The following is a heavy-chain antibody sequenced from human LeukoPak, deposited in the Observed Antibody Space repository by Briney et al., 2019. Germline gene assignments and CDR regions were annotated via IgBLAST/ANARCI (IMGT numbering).Heavy chain of an antibody. CDR2: ISSSSTYI. CDR1: GFTFSRYT. CDR3: ARDGGYCSGGTCFDYYYVMDV. Sequence: GGSLRLSCAASGFTFSRYTMNWVRQAPGKGLEWVSSISSSSTYIYYADSVKGRFTISRDNAKNSLYLQMNSLRAEDTAVYYCARDGGYCSGGTCFDYYYVMDVWGRGTTVTVSS. V-gene: IGHV3-21*01. D-gene: IGHD2-15*01. J-gene: IGHJ6*02.